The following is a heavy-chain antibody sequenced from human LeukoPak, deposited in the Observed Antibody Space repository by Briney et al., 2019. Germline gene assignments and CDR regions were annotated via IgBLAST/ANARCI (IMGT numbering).Heavy chain of an antibody. CDR3: ARQRQWLFDY. CDR1: GGSISSSSNY. V-gene: IGHV4-39*01. D-gene: IGHD6-19*01. Sequence: SETLSLTCTVSGGSISSSSNYWGWIRQPPGKGLEWIGSIYYSGSTYYNPSLKSRVTISVDTSKNQFSLKLSSVTAADTAVYYCARQRQWLFDYWGQGTLVTVSS. CDR2: IYYSGST. J-gene: IGHJ4*02.